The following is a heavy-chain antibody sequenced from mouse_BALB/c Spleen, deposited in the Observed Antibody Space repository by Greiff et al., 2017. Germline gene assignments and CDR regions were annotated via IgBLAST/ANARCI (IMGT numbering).Heavy chain of an antibody. CDR2: ISYDGSN. CDR1: GYSITSGYY. V-gene: IGHV3-6*02. D-gene: IGHD4-1*01. Sequence: EVKLVESGPGLVKPSQSLSLTCSVTGYSITSGYYWNWIRQFPGNKLEWMGYISYDGSNNYNPSLKNRISITRDTSKNQFFLKLNSVTTEDTATYYCARDLGRGYYFDYWGQGTTLTVSS. CDR3: ARDLGRGYYFDY. J-gene: IGHJ2*01.